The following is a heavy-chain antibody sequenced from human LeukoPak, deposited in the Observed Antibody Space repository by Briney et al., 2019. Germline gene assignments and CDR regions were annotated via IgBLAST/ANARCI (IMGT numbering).Heavy chain of an antibody. V-gene: IGHV3-23*01. CDR2: ITGSGGST. J-gene: IGHJ4*02. CDR1: GFTFMNYA. Sequence: GGSLRLSCATSGFTFMNYAMSWVRQAPGKGLEWVSAITGSGGSTYYADSVKGRFTISRDNSKNTLYLQMNSLRAEDTAVYYCAKLLMAMVRGVDIDCWGQGTLVTVSS. D-gene: IGHD3-10*01. CDR3: AKLLMAMVRGVDIDC.